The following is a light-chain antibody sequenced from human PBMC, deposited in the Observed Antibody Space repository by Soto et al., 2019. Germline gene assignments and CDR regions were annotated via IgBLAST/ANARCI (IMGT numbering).Light chain of an antibody. CDR2: AAS. CDR3: QHYNTQSIT. J-gene: IGKJ4*01. Sequence: DIQLIQSPATQSASVGDRITITCRASENIFKFLAWYQQRSGRAPNLLIYAASDLETGVPSRFSGRGSGTEFTLTIDSLQPDDSATYYCQHYNTQSITFGGGTKVDVK. CDR1: ENIFKF. V-gene: IGKV1-5*01.